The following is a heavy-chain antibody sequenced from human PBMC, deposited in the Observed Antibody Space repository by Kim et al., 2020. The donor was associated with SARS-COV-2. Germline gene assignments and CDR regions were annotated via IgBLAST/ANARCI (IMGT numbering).Heavy chain of an antibody. CDR1: GGSISSCGYS. Sequence: SETLSLTCAVSGGSISSCGYSWSWIRQPPGKGLEWIGYIYYSGSTYYNPSLKSRVTISVDRSKNQFSLKLSSVTAADTAVYYCARGGWFGELMNWYFDL. D-gene: IGHD3-10*01. CDR3: ARGGWFGELMNWYFDL. V-gene: IGHV4-30-2*01. J-gene: IGHJ2*01. CDR2: IYYSGST.